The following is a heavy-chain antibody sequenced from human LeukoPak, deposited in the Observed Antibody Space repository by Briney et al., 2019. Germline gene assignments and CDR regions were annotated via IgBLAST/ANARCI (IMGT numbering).Heavy chain of an antibody. D-gene: IGHD6-19*01. J-gene: IGHJ4*02. Sequence: SGPTLVNPTQTLTLTCTFSGFSLSTSGMCVSWIRQPPGKALEWLALIDWDDDKYYSTSLKTRLTISKDTSKNQVVLTMTNMDPVDTATYYCARILESSGWYLFDYWGQGTLVTVSS. V-gene: IGHV2-70*01. CDR1: GFSLSTSGMC. CDR3: ARILESSGWYLFDY. CDR2: IDWDDDK.